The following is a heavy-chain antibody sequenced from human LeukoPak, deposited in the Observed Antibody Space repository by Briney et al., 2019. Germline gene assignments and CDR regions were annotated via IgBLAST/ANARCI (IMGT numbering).Heavy chain of an antibody. CDR3: AGSMTQYSFDY. V-gene: IGHV3-23*01. D-gene: IGHD2/OR15-2a*01. J-gene: IGHJ4*02. CDR2: ISGSGGST. Sequence: GGSLRLSCAASGFTFSSYAMNWVRQAPRKGLEWVSAISGSGGSTYYADSVKGRFTISRDNSKNTLYLQMNSLRAEDTAVYYCAGSMTQYSFDYWGQGTLVTVSS. CDR1: GFTFSSYA.